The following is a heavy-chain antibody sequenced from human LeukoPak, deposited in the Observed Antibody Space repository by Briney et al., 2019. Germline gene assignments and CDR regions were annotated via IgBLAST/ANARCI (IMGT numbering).Heavy chain of an antibody. CDR2: IYSGGST. V-gene: IGHV3-53*01. Sequence: PGGSLRLSCTVSGFTVSSDSLSWVRQAPGKGLEWVSFIYSGGSTHYSDSVKGRFTISRDNSKNTLYLQMNSLRAEDTAVYYCARRAGAYSHPYDYWGQGTLVTVS. D-gene: IGHD4/OR15-4a*01. J-gene: IGHJ4*02. CDR1: GFTVSSDS. CDR3: ARRAGAYSHPYDY.